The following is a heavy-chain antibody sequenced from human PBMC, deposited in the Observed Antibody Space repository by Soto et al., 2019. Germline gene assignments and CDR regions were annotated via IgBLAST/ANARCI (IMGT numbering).Heavy chain of an antibody. J-gene: IGHJ6*02. CDR3: ARDSPSGGLDV. D-gene: IGHD3-10*01. CDR1: GGSISSGDYY. V-gene: IGHV4-30-4*01. Sequence: SETLSLTCTVSGGSISSGDYYWSWIRQPPGKGLEWIGYIYYSGNTYYNPSLKSRVTISVDTSENQFSLKLSSVIAADTAVYFCARDSPSGGLDVWGQGTTVTVSS. CDR2: IYYSGNT.